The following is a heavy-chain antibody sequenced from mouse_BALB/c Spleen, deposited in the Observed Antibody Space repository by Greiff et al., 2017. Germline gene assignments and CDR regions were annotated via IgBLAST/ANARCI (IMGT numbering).Heavy chain of an antibody. CDR2: IDPANGNT. CDR1: GFNIKDTY. Sequence: VQLKQSGAELVKPGASVKLSCTASGFNIKDTYMHWVKQRPEQGLEWIGRIDPANGNTKYDPKFQGKATITADTSSNTAYLQLSSLTSEDTAVYYCARAYYYYAMDYWGQGTSVTVSS. V-gene: IGHV14-3*02. J-gene: IGHJ4*01. CDR3: ARAYYYYAMDY. D-gene: IGHD2-10*01.